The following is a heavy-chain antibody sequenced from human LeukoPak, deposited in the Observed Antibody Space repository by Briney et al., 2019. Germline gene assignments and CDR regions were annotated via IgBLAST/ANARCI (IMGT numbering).Heavy chain of an antibody. Sequence: PGGSLRLSCAASGFIFNNYWMSWVRQAPGKGLEWVANIKQDGSEKYYVDSVKGRFTISRDNSKDTLYLQMNSLRAEDTAVYYCVCTRIVVVTVGFDYWGQGTLVTVSS. V-gene: IGHV3-7*01. D-gene: IGHD3-22*01. CDR3: VCTRIVVVTVGFDY. CDR1: GFIFNNYW. CDR2: IKQDGSEK. J-gene: IGHJ4*02.